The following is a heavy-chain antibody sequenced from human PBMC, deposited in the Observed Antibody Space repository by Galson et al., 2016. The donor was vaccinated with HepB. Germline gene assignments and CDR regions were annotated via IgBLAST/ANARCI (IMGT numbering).Heavy chain of an antibody. CDR2: IYHRGST. D-gene: IGHD6-13*01. Sequence: ETLSLTCGVSGDSISNTNWWSWVRQPPGKGLEWIGEIYHRGSTNYNPSLKSRVTISVDKSRNQFSLKLSSVTAADTAIYYCARSTRDHQQLILFDSWGQGTLVTVSS. CDR3: ARSTRDHQQLILFDS. J-gene: IGHJ4*02. CDR1: GDSISNTNW. V-gene: IGHV4-4*02.